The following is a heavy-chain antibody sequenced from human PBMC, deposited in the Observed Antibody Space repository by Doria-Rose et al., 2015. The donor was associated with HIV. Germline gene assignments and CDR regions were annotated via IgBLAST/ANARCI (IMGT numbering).Heavy chain of an antibody. CDR1: GVSLSSPGMG. Sequence: QESGPVLVKPTETLTLTCTVSGVSLSSPGMGVSWIRQPPGKALEWLANIFSDDERSYKTSLKSRLTTSSGTSKSQVVPTMTDMDPVDTATYYCARIKSSRWYHKYYFDFWGQGTLVIVSA. V-gene: IGHV2-26*01. CDR3: ARIKSSRWYHKYYFDF. J-gene: IGHJ4*02. D-gene: IGHD6-13*01. CDR2: IFSDDER.